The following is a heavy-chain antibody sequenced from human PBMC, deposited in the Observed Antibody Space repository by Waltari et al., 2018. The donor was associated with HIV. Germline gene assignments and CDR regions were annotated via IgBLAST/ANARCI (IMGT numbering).Heavy chain of an antibody. J-gene: IGHJ4*02. D-gene: IGHD3-9*01. CDR3: ARDPAPYYDILTGYNAYYFDY. CDR2: IWYDGSYK. Sequence: QVQLVESGGGVVQPGRSLRLSCAASGFTFSSYGMRWVRQDPGKGLEWVAFIWYDGSYKYYADSVKGRFTISRDNSKNTLYLQMSSLRAEDTAVYYCARDPAPYYDILTGYNAYYFDYWGQGTLVTVSS. CDR1: GFTFSSYG. V-gene: IGHV3-33*01.